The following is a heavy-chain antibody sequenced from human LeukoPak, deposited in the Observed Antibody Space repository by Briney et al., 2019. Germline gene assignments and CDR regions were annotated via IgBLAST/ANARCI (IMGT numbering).Heavy chain of an antibody. V-gene: IGHV1-2*02. CDR2: INPNSGGT. CDR3: ARDYHDSSGYWDY. CDR1: GYTFTGYY. Sequence: ASVKVSCKASGYTFTGYYMHWVRQAPGQGLEWMGWINPNSGGTNYAQKFQGRVTMTGDTSISTAYMELSRLRSDDTAVYYCARDYHDSSGYWDYWGQGTLVTVSS. J-gene: IGHJ4*02. D-gene: IGHD3-22*01.